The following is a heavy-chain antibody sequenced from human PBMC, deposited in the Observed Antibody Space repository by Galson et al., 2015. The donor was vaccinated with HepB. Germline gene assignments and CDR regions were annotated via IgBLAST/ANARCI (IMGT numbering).Heavy chain of an antibody. CDR2: INPSGGST. Sequence: SVKVSCKASGYTFTTYYMHWVRQAPGQGLEWMGIINPSGGSTDYAQKFQGRVTMTRDTSTSTVYMELSSLRFEDTAVYYCARRSDGGGYQGGLDYWGQGTLVTVSS. CDR1: GYTFTTYY. J-gene: IGHJ4*02. CDR3: ARRSDGGGYQGGLDY. V-gene: IGHV1-46*03. D-gene: IGHD1-26*01.